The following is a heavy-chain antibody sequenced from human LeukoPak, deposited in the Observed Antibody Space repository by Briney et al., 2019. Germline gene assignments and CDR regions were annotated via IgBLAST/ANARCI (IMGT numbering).Heavy chain of an antibody. CDR1: GFTFSSYA. Sequence: GGSLRLSCAASGFTFSSYAMSWVRQAPGKGLEWVSVISGSGGSTYYADSVKGRFTISRDNSKNTLYLQMNSLKTEDTAVYYCTTGGPAVPAAIDGVDVWGQGTTVTVSS. D-gene: IGHD2-2*01. J-gene: IGHJ6*02. V-gene: IGHV3-23*01. CDR2: ISGSGGST. CDR3: TTGGPAVPAAIDGVDV.